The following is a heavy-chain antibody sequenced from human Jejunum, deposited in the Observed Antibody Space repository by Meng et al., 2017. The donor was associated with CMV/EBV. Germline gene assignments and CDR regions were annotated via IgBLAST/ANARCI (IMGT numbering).Heavy chain of an antibody. J-gene: IGHJ4*02. D-gene: IGHD3-22*01. CDR1: GFPLNSYG. V-gene: IGHV3-33*01. CDR3: ARDNDGSSHYSQFDY. Sequence: SGFPLNSYGIHWVRQFPGKGLEWVAVLWYDGSRKYYADSVQGRFSISRDDSKNTVYLQMNSLRAEDTAVYYCARDNDGSSHYSQFDYWGQGTLVTVSS. CDR2: LWYDGSRK.